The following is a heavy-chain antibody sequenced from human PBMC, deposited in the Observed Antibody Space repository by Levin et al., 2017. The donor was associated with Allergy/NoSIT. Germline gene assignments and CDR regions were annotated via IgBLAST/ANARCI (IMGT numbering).Heavy chain of an antibody. J-gene: IGHJ6*03. D-gene: IGHD5-18*01. CDR2: IKQDGSDK. Sequence: LSLPCAASGFTFRTNWMSWVRQAPGRGLEWVASIKQDGSDKYYVDSVKGRFTISRDNAKNSLYLQMNSLRAEDTAMYYCATGRVTMDVWGKGTTVTVSS. V-gene: IGHV3-7*03. CDR3: ATGRVTMDV. CDR1: GFTFRTNW.